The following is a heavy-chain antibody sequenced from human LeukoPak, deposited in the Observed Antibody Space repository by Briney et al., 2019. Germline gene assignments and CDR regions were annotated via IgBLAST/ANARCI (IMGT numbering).Heavy chain of an antibody. Sequence: GGSLRLSCEASGLTFSSHGTHWVRQAPGKGLEWVAVVASDGGAKVYADSVRGRFAISRDNSRNTVLLQLNSLRTEDTAVYYCAKEALWGSWYFDYWGRGALVTVSS. D-gene: IGHD3-16*01. CDR1: GLTFSSHG. CDR2: VASDGGAK. J-gene: IGHJ4*02. CDR3: AKEALWGSWYFDY. V-gene: IGHV3-30*18.